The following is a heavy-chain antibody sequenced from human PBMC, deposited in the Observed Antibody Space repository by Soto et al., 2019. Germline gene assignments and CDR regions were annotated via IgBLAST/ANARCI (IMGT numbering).Heavy chain of an antibody. D-gene: IGHD3-10*01. V-gene: IGHV4-34*01. CDR3: ARAAELDI. CDR1: GGSFSGYY. J-gene: IGHJ3*02. Sequence: GSLRLSCAVYGGSFSGYYWSWIRQPPGKGLEWIGEINHSGSTNYNPSLKSRVTISVDTSKNQFSLKLSSVTAADTAVYYCARAAELDIWGQGTMVTVSS. CDR2: INHSGST.